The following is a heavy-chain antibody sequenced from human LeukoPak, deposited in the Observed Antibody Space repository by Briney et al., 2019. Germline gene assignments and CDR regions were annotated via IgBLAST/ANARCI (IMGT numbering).Heavy chain of an antibody. CDR1: GYSISSGYY. Sequence: SETLSLTCTVSGYSISSGYYWGWIRQPPGKGLEWIGSIYHSGSTYYNPSLKSRVTISVDTSKNQFSLKLSSVTAADTAVYYCARDIVVVPAAMEVVLEWFDPWGQGTLVTVSS. V-gene: IGHV4-38-2*02. J-gene: IGHJ5*02. CDR3: ARDIVVVPAAMEVVLEWFDP. D-gene: IGHD2-2*01. CDR2: IYHSGST.